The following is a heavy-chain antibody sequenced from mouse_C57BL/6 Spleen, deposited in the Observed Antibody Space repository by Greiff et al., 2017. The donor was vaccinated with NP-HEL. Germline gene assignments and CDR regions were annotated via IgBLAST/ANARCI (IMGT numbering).Heavy chain of an antibody. D-gene: IGHD2-3*01. CDR2: ISSGSSTI. Sequence: EVKLMESGGGLVKPGGSLKLSCAASGFTFSDYGMHWVRQAPEKGLEWVAYISSGSSTIYYADTVKGRFTISRDNAKNTLFLQMTSLRSEDTAMYYCARYDPFYAMDYWGQGTSVTVSS. CDR1: GFTFSDYG. V-gene: IGHV5-17*01. CDR3: ARYDPFYAMDY. J-gene: IGHJ4*01.